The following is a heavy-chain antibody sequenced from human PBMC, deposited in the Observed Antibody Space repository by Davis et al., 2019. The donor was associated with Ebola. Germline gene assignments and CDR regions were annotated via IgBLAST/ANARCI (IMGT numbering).Heavy chain of an antibody. CDR3: VRGGSGQQRRDIFDI. CDR1: GLTFSTNN. J-gene: IGHJ4*02. V-gene: IGHV3-21*06. D-gene: IGHD2-15*01. Sequence: GESLKISCAASGLTFSTNNMNWVRQAPGKGLEWVSSISVNGLNIYYTDSVKGRFTISRDTAENSLYLQMDRLRAEDTAVYYCVRGGSGQQRRDIFDIWGQGTLVTVSS. CDR2: ISVNGLNI.